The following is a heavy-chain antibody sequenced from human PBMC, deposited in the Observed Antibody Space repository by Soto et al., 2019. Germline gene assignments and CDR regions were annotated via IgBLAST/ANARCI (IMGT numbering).Heavy chain of an antibody. J-gene: IGHJ6*02. D-gene: IGHD2-15*01. Sequence: TGGSLRLSCAASGFTFSSYSMNWVRQAPGKGLEWVSSISSSSSYIYYADSVKGRFTISRDNAKNSLYLQMNSLRAEDTAVYYCARDQGGHCSGGSCYYLGMDGWGQGTTVTVSS. V-gene: IGHV3-21*01. CDR1: GFTFSSYS. CDR2: ISSSSSYI. CDR3: ARDQGGHCSGGSCYYLGMDG.